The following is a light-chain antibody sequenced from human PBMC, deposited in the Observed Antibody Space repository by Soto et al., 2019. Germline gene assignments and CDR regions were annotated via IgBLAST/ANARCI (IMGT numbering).Light chain of an antibody. CDR1: QSVRSSY. V-gene: IGKV3-20*01. CDR2: GAS. CDR3: QQYGNSPRT. Sequence: EIVLTQSPGTLSLSPGERATLSCRASQSVRSSYVAWYQQKPGKGPGLRIYGASSRATGIPDRFSGSGSGTDLTLTISRMEPEDFAMYYCQQYGNSPRTFGQGTKVDIK. J-gene: IGKJ1*01.